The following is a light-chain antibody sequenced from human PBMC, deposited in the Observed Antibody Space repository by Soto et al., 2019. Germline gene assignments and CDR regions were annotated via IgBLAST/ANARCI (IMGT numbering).Light chain of an antibody. Sequence: DIQMTQSPSSLSASVGDRVTITCRASQSISTYVNWYQHKPGKAPELLLYAASSLQPGVPSRFSGSGSGTDFTLTIGSLHPEDFATYYCHQSYFTPPTFGGGTTVETK. CDR2: AAS. J-gene: IGKJ4*01. CDR1: QSISTY. CDR3: HQSYFTPPT. V-gene: IGKV1-39*01.